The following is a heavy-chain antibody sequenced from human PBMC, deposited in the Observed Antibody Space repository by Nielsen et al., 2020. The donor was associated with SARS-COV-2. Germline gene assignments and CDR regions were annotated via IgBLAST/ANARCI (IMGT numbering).Heavy chain of an antibody. D-gene: IGHD3-9*01. J-gene: IGHJ4*02. Sequence: GGSLRLSCAASGFTFSSYGMHWVRQAPGKGLEWVAVISYDGSNKYYADSVKGRFTISRDNSKNTLYLQMNSLRAEDTAVYYCAKSAPTHDWLFDYWGQGTPVTVSS. CDR3: AKSAPTHDWLFDY. CDR2: ISYDGSNK. V-gene: IGHV3-30*18. CDR1: GFTFSSYG.